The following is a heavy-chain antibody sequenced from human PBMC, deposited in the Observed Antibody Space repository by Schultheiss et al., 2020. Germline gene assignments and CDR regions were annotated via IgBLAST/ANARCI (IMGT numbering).Heavy chain of an antibody. CDR3: ARDLPTYYFDY. J-gene: IGHJ4*02. V-gene: IGHV1-8*02. CDR1: GYTFTGYY. Sequence: ASVKVSCKASGYTFTGYYMHWVRQAPGQGLEWMGWMNPNSGNTGYAQKFQGRVTMTRNTSISTAYMELSSLRSEDTAVYYCARDLPTYYFDYWGQGTLVTVSS. CDR2: MNPNSGNT.